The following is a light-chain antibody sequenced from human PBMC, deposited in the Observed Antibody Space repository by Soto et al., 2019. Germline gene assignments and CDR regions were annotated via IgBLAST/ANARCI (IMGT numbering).Light chain of an antibody. V-gene: IGLV1-47*01. CDR1: SSNIGSNY. J-gene: IGLJ2*01. Sequence: QSVLTQPPSASGTPGQRVTISCSGSSSNIGSNYVYWYQQLPGTAPKLLIYRNNQRTSGVPDRFSGSKSGTSASLAISGLRSEDEADYYCAAWDDSLSGVVFGGGTQLT. CDR2: RNN. CDR3: AAWDDSLSGVV.